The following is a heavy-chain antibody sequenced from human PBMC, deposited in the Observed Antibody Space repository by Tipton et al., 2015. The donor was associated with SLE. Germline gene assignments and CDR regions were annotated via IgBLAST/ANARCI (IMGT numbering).Heavy chain of an antibody. D-gene: IGHD1-26*01. CDR2: ISIDGSSK. V-gene: IGHV3-48*03. J-gene: IGHJ4*02. Sequence: SLRLSCAASGFTFTTYDMSWVRQAPGKGLEWVSHISIDGSSKYYADSVKGRFTISRDNAKNSLYLQMSSLRANDTAVYYCARDEREASGGYYFDSWGQGTLVTVSS. CDR3: ARDEREASGGYYFDS. CDR1: GFTFTTYD.